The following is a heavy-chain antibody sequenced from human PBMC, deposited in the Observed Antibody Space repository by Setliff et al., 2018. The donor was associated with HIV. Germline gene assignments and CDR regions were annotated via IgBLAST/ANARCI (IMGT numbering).Heavy chain of an antibody. CDR1: GYTFTNYA. V-gene: IGHV1-3*01. J-gene: IGHJ1*01. CDR3: ARDIGGWHETETEYIQY. CDR2: INAGSGKT. Sequence: ASVKVSCKASGYTFTNYAIHWVRQAPGQRLEWMGWINAGSGKTKYSQKFQGRVTISRDTSARTAYMELISLISEDTAVYYCARDIGGWHETETEYIQYWGQGTLVTVSS. D-gene: IGHD6-19*01.